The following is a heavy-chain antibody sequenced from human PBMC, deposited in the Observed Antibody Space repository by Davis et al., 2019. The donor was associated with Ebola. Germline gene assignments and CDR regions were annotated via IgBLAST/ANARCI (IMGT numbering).Heavy chain of an antibody. Sequence: PSETLSLTCAISGDSVYGKNGAWNWIRQSPSRGLEWLGRTYYKSKWYKDYAVSVKSRITINPDTSKNQFSLQLNSVTPEDTAVYYCARGWLQSGMDVWGKGTTVTVSS. J-gene: IGHJ6*04. CDR2: TYYKSKWYK. D-gene: IGHD6-19*01. V-gene: IGHV6-1*01. CDR3: ARGWLQSGMDV. CDR1: GDSVYGKNGA.